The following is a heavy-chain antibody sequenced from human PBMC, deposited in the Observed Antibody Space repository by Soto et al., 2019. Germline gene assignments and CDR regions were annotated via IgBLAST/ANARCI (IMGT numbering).Heavy chain of an antibody. CDR1: GFTFNNYA. CDR2: ISGSGGST. Sequence: PGGSLRLSCAASGFTFNNYAMAWVRQAPGKGLEWVSAISGSGGSTYYADSVKGRFTISRDNSKNTLYLEMNSLRAEDTAVYYCAKDKQLWSDYDYWGQGNLVTVSS. V-gene: IGHV3-23*01. J-gene: IGHJ4*02. D-gene: IGHD5-18*01. CDR3: AKDKQLWSDYDY.